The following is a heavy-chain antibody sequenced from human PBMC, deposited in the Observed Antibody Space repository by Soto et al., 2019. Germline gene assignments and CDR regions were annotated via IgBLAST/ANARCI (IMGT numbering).Heavy chain of an antibody. Sequence: QITLKESGPTLVKPTQTLTLTCTLSGFSLSNSGVGVGWIRQPPGKALEWLALIYCDDDKRYSPSLKSRLTINNDSSKHQVVLTLTTRDPLDTATSYCAHRFSIFGVVIIQGYFDYWGQGTLVTVSS. V-gene: IGHV2-5*02. J-gene: IGHJ4*02. CDR3: AHRFSIFGVVIIQGYFDY. CDR2: IYCDDDK. D-gene: IGHD3-3*01. CDR1: GFSLSNSGVG.